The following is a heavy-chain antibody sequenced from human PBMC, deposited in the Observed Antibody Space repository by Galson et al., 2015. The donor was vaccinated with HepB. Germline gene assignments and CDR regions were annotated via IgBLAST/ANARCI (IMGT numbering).Heavy chain of an antibody. V-gene: IGHV1-18*01. Sequence: SVKVSCKASGYTFTRFGISWVRQAPGQGLEWMGWISGYNDNVNYAQKLQGRVAMAADTSTSTAYMELRSLRSDDTAVYYCAGGGMATIGGPTFDYWGHGTLVTVSS. CDR1: GYTFTRFG. D-gene: IGHD5-24*01. CDR2: ISGYNDNV. CDR3: AGGGMATIGGPTFDY. J-gene: IGHJ4*01.